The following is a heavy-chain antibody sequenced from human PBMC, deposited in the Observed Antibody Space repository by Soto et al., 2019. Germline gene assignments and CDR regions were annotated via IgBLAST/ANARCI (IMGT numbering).Heavy chain of an antibody. J-gene: IGHJ5*02. Sequence: ASVKVSCKAPRDTFTSYYINWVRQSPGQGLEWMGVINPHGGSTAYAQKFKGRVTLTRDTSASTAYMEVSSLTSEDTAMYYCARSSGGNFGIIIEGTNWFAPWGQGTLVTVSS. CDR1: RDTFTSYY. CDR2: INPHGGST. D-gene: IGHD1-26*01. V-gene: IGHV1-46*01. CDR3: ARSSGGNFGIIIEGTNWFAP.